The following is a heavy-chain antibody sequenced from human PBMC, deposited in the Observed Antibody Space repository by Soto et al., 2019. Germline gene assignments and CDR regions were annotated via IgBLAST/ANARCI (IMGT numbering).Heavy chain of an antibody. Sequence: QVQLEQSGAEVKRPGSSVRVSCKVSGDTSRGNTLSWIRQAPGQGLACMGRVLVDPQTATLARPLYGRVTISADRVSRPGYLEVNSRRSADTALYYCATGALAPDSGNSHLCVDVWGRGTPVTDS. CDR3: ATGALAPDSGNSHLCVDV. D-gene: IGHD4-4*01. J-gene: IGHJ2*01. CDR1: GDTSRGNT. CDR2: VLVDPQTA. V-gene: IGHV1-69*08.